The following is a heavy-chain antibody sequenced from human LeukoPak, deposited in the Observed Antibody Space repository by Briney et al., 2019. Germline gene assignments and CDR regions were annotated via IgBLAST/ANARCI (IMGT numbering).Heavy chain of an antibody. V-gene: IGHV3-23*01. D-gene: IGHD5-24*01. J-gene: IGHJ4*02. Sequence: GGSLRLSCAASGFTFSSQPMSWVRQAPGKGLEWVSSISGVGRTTYYADSVKGRFTISRDNTKNMLYLQLNSLRAGDTAVYYCASTPFRWLQFYWGQGTLVTVSS. CDR3: ASTPFRWLQFY. CDR2: ISGVGRTT. CDR1: GFTFSSQP.